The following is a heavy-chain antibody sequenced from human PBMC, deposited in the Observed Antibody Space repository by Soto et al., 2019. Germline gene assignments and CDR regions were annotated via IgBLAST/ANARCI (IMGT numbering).Heavy chain of an antibody. D-gene: IGHD2-2*01. V-gene: IGHV4-34*01. J-gene: IGHJ5*02. Sequence: RPDTLSLTCAVYGVAFTGYYSRWIRQPTGRGLEWIGEINHSGSTNYNPSLKSRVTISVDTSKNQFSLKLSSVTAADTAVYYCARGVRYCSSTSCYYPRFDPWGQGTLVTVS. CDR1: GVAFTGYY. CDR2: INHSGST. CDR3: ARGVRYCSSTSCYYPRFDP.